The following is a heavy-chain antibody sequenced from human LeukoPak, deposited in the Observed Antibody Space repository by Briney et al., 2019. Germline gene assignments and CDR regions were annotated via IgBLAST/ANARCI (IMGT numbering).Heavy chain of an antibody. Sequence: SETLSLTCAVYGGSFSGYYWSWIRQPPGKGLEWIGEINHSGSTNYNPSLKSRVTISVDTSKNQFSLKLSSVTAADTAVYYCARVGQTMVRGAQPYYFDYWGQGTLVTVSS. CDR3: ARVGQTMVRGAQPYYFDY. V-gene: IGHV4-34*01. CDR1: GGSFSGYY. J-gene: IGHJ4*02. D-gene: IGHD3-10*01. CDR2: INHSGST.